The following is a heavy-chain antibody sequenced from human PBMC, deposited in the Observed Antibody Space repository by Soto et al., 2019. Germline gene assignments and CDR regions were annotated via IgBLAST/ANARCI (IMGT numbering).Heavy chain of an antibody. J-gene: IGHJ4*02. CDR2: VYSGGSS. CDR3: VRSFWGDLRPRFSY. D-gene: IGHD3-16*01. Sequence: SETLSLTCTVSGGSIRNYYWSWIRQPPARGLEWIGYVYSGGSSNYNPSLKSRVTISEDTSKNQFSLKLSSVTAADTAVYYCVRSFWGDLRPRFSYWGQGTLVPVSS. CDR1: GGSIRNYY. V-gene: IGHV4-4*08.